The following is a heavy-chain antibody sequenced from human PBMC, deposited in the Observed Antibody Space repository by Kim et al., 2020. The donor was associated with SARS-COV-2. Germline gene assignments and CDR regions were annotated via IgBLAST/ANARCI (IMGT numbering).Heavy chain of an antibody. J-gene: IGHJ6*02. Sequence: GESLKISCKGSGSSFTSYWISWVRQMPGKGLEWMGRIDPSDSYTNYSPSFQGHVTISADKSISTAYLQWSSLKASDTAMYYCARELAAAGRNYYYGMDVWGRGTTVTVSS. V-gene: IGHV5-10-1*01. D-gene: IGHD6-13*01. CDR2: IDPSDSYT. CDR1: GSSFTSYW. CDR3: ARELAAAGRNYYYGMDV.